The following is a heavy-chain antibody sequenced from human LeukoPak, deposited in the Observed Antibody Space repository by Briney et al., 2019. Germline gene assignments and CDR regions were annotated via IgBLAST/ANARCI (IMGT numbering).Heavy chain of an antibody. D-gene: IGHD1-7*01. CDR1: GGSISSSAYY. V-gene: IGHV4-39*01. Sequence: PSETLSLTCTVSGGSISSSAYYWGWIRQPPGKGLEWIGRSYYTGNPYYNPSLKRRVTTSVDTSTNQFFLKLTSVAAADTAVYYCARRNWNYENWLDPWGQGTLVTVSS. J-gene: IGHJ5*02. CDR2: SYYTGNP. CDR3: ARRNWNYENWLDP.